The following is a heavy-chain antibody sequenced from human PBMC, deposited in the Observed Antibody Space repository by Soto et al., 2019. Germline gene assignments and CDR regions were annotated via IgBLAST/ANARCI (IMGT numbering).Heavy chain of an antibody. CDR2: IYYSGST. CDR3: ARLTSGLYYDFWSGYGYYGMDV. Sequence: SETLSLTCTVSGGSISSYYWSWIQQPPGKGLEWIGYIYYSGSTNYNPSLKSRVTISVDTSKNQFSLKLSSVTAADTAVYYCARLTSGLYYDFWSGYGYYGMDVWGQGTTVTVSS. CDR1: GGSISSYY. V-gene: IGHV4-59*01. D-gene: IGHD3-3*01. J-gene: IGHJ6*02.